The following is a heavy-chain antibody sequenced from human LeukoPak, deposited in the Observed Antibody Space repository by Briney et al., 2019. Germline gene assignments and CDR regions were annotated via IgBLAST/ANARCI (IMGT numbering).Heavy chain of an antibody. CDR3: ARELAARLGSDY. Sequence: ASVKVSCKASGYTFTGYYMHWVRQAPGQGLEWMGRINPSSGGTNYAQKFQGRVTMTRDTSISTAYMELSRLRSDDTAVYYCARELAARLGSDYWGQGTLVTVSS. V-gene: IGHV1-2*06. J-gene: IGHJ4*02. CDR1: GYTFTGYY. D-gene: IGHD6-6*01. CDR2: INPSSGGT.